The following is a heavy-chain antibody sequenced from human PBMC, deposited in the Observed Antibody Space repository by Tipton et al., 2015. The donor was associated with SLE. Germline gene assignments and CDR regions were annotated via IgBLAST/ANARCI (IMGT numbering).Heavy chain of an antibody. Sequence: RSLRLSCAASGFSFSTYGFSFSTYVMHWVRQAPGKGLEWVAVISNDGSDKDYADSVKGRFTISRDNAKNSLYLQMNSLRAEDTAVYYCAREVVLRYFDWLGKGAFDIWGQGTMVTVSS. CDR3: AREVVLRYFDWLGKGAFDI. CDR2: ISNDGSDK. V-gene: IGHV3-30*04. CDR1: GFSFSTYGFSFSTYV. J-gene: IGHJ3*02. D-gene: IGHD3-9*01.